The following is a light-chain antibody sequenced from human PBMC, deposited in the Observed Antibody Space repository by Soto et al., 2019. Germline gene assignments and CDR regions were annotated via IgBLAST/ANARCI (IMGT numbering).Light chain of an antibody. J-gene: IGLJ1*01. CDR2: EAF. CDR1: SSDVGSGNV. Sequence: QSVLTQSASVSGSPGQSITISCTGTSSDVGSGNVVSWYQHYPGKAPQLMIYEAFQRPSGVSSRFSGSKSGNTASLTISGLQADEEAASYCCSHAGSDTYVFGTGTKVTV. CDR3: CSHAGSDTYV. V-gene: IGLV2-23*01.